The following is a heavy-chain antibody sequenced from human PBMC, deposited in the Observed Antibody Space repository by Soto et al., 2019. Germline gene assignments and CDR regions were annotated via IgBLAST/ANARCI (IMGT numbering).Heavy chain of an antibody. CDR3: ARERSAAGTGWFDP. D-gene: IGHD6-13*01. J-gene: IGHJ5*02. Sequence: QVQLVQSGAEVKKPGASVKVSCKASGYTFTSYDINWVRQATGQGLEWMGWMNPNSGNTGYAQKFQGRVNMTRNTSIRTAYMELCSLRSEDTAVYYCARERSAAGTGWFDPWGQGTLVIVSS. CDR2: MNPNSGNT. CDR1: GYTFTSYD. V-gene: IGHV1-8*01.